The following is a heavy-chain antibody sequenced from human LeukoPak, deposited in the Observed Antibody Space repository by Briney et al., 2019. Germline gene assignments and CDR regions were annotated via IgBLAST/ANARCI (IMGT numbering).Heavy chain of an antibody. CDR2: ISNTGST. CDR3: ARAVGDYTFDY. J-gene: IGHJ4*02. Sequence: PSETLSLACTVSGGSIRSYYWSWFRQPPGKGLEWIAYISNTGSTKYNPSLRSRVTISVDTSKNQFSLKLSSVTAADTAVYYCARAVGDYTFDYWGQGAPVTVSS. CDR1: GGSIRSYY. V-gene: IGHV4-59*01. D-gene: IGHD4-17*01.